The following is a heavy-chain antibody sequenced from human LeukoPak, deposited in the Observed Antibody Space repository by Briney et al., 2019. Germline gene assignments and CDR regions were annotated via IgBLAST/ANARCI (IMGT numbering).Heavy chain of an antibody. CDR2: IYSNGET. CDR1: GFTVSSTY. Sequence: GGSLRLSCAASGFTVSSTYMNWVRQAPGKGLEWVSVIYSNGETHYAESVKGRFTISRDNPKNTLYLQMNSLRAEDTAVYFCARGNKGRETAEHYYYGMDVWGQGTTVTVSS. J-gene: IGHJ6*02. V-gene: IGHV3-66*01. D-gene: IGHD1/OR15-1a*01. CDR3: ARGNKGRETAEHYYYGMDV.